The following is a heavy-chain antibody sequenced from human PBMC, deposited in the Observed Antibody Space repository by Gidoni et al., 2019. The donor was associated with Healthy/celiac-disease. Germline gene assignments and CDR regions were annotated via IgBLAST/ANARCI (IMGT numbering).Heavy chain of an antibody. D-gene: IGHD3-22*01. V-gene: IGHV3-23*01. CDR1: GFTFSRDA. J-gene: IGHJ3*02. CDR2: ISGSGGST. CDR3: AKGLRITMIVVVITEDAFDI. Sequence: EVQLLESGGGLVQPGGSLRLSCAASGFTFSRDAMSWVRQAPGKGLKWVSAISGSGGSTYYADSVKGRFTISRDNSKNTLYLQMNSLRAEDTAVYYCAKGLRITMIVVVITEDAFDIWGQGTMVTVSS.